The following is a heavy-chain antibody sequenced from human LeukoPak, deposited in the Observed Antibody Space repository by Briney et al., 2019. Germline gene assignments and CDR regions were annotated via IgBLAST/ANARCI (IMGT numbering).Heavy chain of an antibody. V-gene: IGHV3-30-3*01. J-gene: IGHJ6*02. CDR1: GFTFSSYA. CDR2: ISYDGSNK. CDR3: ARDQVTYGMDV. D-gene: IGHD5-18*01. Sequence: GGSLRLSCAASGFTFSSYAMHWVRQAPGKGLEWVAVISYDGSNKYYADSVKGRFTISRDNSKNTLYLQMNSLRAEHTAVYYCARDQVTYGMDVWGQGTTVTVSS.